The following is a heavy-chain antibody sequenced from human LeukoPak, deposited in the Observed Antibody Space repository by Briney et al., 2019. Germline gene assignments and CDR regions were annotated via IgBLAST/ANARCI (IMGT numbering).Heavy chain of an antibody. CDR3: VNEALDY. CDR2: ISSDGSNK. Sequence: PGRSLRLSCAASGFTFGSSAMHWVRQAPGKGLEWVTTISSDGSNKYYADSVRGRFTISRDIPKSTLYLQMSSLRAEDTAIYYCVNEALDYWGQGTLVTVSA. CDR1: GFTFGSSA. V-gene: IGHV3-30*18. J-gene: IGHJ4*02.